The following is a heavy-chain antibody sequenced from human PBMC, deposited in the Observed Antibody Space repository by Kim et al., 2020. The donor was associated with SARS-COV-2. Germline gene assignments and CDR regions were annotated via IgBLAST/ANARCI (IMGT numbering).Heavy chain of an antibody. Sequence: ETMKGRFTISRDTAKNTLYLQLTTLRAEDTAVYYCTSHRAGAFDYWGQGTLVTVSS. J-gene: IGHJ4*02. CDR3: TSHRAGAFDY. D-gene: IGHD3-10*01. V-gene: IGHV3-74*01.